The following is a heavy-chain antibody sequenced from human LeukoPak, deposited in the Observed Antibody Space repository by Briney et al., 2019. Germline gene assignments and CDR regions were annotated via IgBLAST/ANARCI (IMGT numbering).Heavy chain of an antibody. CDR3: ARGKDYVPPYYFDY. CDR2: IYYSGST. Sequence: PSETLSLTCTVSGGSISSYYWSWIRQPPGKGLEWIGYIYYSGSTNYNPSLKSRVTISVDTSKNQFSLKLSSVTAADTAVYYRARGKDYVPPYYFDYWGQGTLVTVSS. J-gene: IGHJ4*02. D-gene: IGHD4-17*01. V-gene: IGHV4-59*01. CDR1: GGSISSYY.